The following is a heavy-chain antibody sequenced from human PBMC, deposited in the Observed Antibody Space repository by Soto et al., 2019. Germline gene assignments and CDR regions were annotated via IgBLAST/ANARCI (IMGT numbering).Heavy chain of an antibody. D-gene: IGHD6-13*01. J-gene: IGHJ6*02. Sequence: GGSLRLSCAASGFTFSSYSTNWFRQGPGKGLEWVSSISSSSSYIYYADSVKGRFTISRDNAKNSLYLQMNSLRAEDTAAYYCARDLRNGGGIGIAAAGTYYGMDVWGQGTTVTVAS. CDR2: ISSSSSYI. CDR1: GFTFSSYS. V-gene: IGHV3-21*01. CDR3: ARDLRNGGGIGIAAAGTYYGMDV.